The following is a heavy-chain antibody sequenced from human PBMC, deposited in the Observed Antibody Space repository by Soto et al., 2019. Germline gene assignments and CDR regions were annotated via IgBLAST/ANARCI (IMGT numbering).Heavy chain of an antibody. CDR3: SRDRVAEIDY. V-gene: IGHV3-48*02. CDR1: GFTFSDYN. Sequence: EVQLVESGGGLVQPGGSLRLSCAASGFTFSDYNMIWVRQAPGKGLQWVSYIDIFSATIYYADTVRGRFTISRDNAKNSLYLQMNSLRDEDTAVYYCSRDRVAEIDYWGQGTLVTVSS. J-gene: IGHJ4*02. D-gene: IGHD2-21*01. CDR2: IDIFSATI.